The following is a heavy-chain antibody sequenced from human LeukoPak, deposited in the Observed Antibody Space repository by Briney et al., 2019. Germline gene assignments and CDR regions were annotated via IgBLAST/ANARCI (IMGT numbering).Heavy chain of an antibody. V-gene: IGHV4-61*02. CDR2: IYTSGST. CDR3: ARVASIAVAGTGGYYYYMDV. CDR1: GGSISSGSYY. Sequence: SETLSLTCTVSGGSISSGSYYWSWIRQPAGKGLEWIGRIYTSGSTNYNPSLKSRVTISVDTSKNQFSLKLSSGTAADTAVYYCARVASIAVAGTGGYYYYMDVWGKGTTVTVSS. D-gene: IGHD6-19*01. J-gene: IGHJ6*03.